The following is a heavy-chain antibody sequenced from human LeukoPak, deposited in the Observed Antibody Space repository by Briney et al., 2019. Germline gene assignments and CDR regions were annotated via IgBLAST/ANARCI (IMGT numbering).Heavy chain of an antibody. CDR3: AKPPGVAAAGKRDYYYYYMDV. V-gene: IGHV3-23*01. CDR2: ISGSGGST. D-gene: IGHD6-13*01. Sequence: PGGSLRLSCAASGFTFSSYAMSWVRQAPGKGLEWVSTISGSGGSTYFADSVKGRFTISRDNSKNTLYLQMNSLRAEDTAVYYCAKPPGVAAAGKRDYYYYYMDVWGKGTTVTVSS. J-gene: IGHJ6*03. CDR1: GFTFSSYA.